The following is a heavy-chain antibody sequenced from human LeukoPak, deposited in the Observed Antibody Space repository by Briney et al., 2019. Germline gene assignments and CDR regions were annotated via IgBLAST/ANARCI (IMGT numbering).Heavy chain of an antibody. CDR1: GESFSGYY. CDR3: ARGGYCSGGSCYYDAFDI. V-gene: IGHV4-34*01. D-gene: IGHD2-15*01. Sequence: SETLSLTCAVYGESFSGYYWSWIRQPPGKGLEWIGEINHSGSTNYNPSLKSRVTISVDTPKNQFSLKLSSVTAADTAVYYCARGGYCSGGSCYYDAFDIWGQGTMVTVSS. J-gene: IGHJ3*02. CDR2: INHSGST.